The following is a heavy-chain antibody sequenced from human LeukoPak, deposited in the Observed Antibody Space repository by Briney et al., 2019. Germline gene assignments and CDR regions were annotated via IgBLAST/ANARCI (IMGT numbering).Heavy chain of an antibody. Sequence: GGSLRLSRAASGFTFSSYSMNWVRQAPGKGLEWVSHISSSSSTIYYADSVKGRFTISRDNSKNTLYLQMNSLRAEDTAVYYCARDNGYDSSGYYTTVNYYGMDVWGQGTTVTVSS. CDR1: GFTFSSYS. CDR3: ARDNGYDSSGYYTTVNYYGMDV. V-gene: IGHV3-48*01. J-gene: IGHJ6*02. CDR2: ISSSSSTI. D-gene: IGHD3-22*01.